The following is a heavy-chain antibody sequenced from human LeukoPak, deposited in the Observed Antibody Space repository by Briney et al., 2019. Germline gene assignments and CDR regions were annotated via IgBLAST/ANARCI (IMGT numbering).Heavy chain of an antibody. D-gene: IGHD2/OR15-2a*01. J-gene: IGHJ6*02. CDR1: GGSISSGGYY. V-gene: IGHV4-61*08. Sequence: SETLSLTCTVSGGSISSGGYYWSWIRQPPGKGLEWIGYIYYSGSTNYNPSLKSRVTISVDTSKNQFSLKLSSVTAADTAVYYCARDSRFYGMDVWGQGTTVTVSS. CDR3: ARDSRFYGMDV. CDR2: IYYSGST.